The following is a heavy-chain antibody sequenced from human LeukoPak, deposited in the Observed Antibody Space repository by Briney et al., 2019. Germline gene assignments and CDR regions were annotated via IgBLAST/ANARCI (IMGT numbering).Heavy chain of an antibody. J-gene: IGHJ4*02. D-gene: IGHD3-10*01. CDR3: ARVGVRGIPRGYFGY. V-gene: IGHV1-2*02. CDR2: INPNSGGT. CDR1: GYTFTGYY. Sequence: ASVKVSCKASGYTFTGYYMHWVRQAPGQGLEWMGWINPNSGGTNYAQKFQGRVTMTRDTSISTAYMELSRLRSDDTAAYYCARVGVRGIPRGYFGYWGQGTLVTVSS.